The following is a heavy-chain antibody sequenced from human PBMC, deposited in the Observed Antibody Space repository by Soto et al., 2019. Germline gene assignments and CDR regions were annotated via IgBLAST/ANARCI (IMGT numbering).Heavy chain of an antibody. J-gene: IGHJ3*02. V-gene: IGHV1-69*02. D-gene: IGHD3-10*01. Sequence: QVQLVQSGAEVKKPGSSVKVSCKASGGTFSSYTISWVRQAPGQGLEWMGRIIPILGIANYAQKFQSRVTITADKSTSTAYMGLSSLRSEDAAVYYCASSGDLGAFDIWGQGTMVTVSS. CDR1: GGTFSSYT. CDR2: IIPILGIA. CDR3: ASSGDLGAFDI.